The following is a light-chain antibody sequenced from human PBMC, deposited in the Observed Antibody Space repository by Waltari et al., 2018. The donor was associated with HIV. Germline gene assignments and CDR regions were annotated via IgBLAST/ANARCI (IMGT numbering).Light chain of an antibody. J-gene: IGLJ2*01. Sequence: SALTQPASVSGSPGQSITISCPGTSRDVGAYNYVCCYQQHPGKAPKLMIYHVSNRPSGVSNRFSGSKSGNTASLTISGLQAEDEADYYCTSYTSSNTLVIFGGGTKLTVL. CDR1: SRDVGAYNY. V-gene: IGLV2-14*03. CDR2: HVS. CDR3: TSYTSSNTLVI.